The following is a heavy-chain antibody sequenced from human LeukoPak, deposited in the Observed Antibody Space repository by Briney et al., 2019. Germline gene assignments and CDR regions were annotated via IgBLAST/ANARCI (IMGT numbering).Heavy chain of an antibody. Sequence: GGSLRLSCAASGFAFSSYEMNWVRQAPGKGLEWVSYIRSTSNTIYYADSVKGRFTISRDNAKNTLYLQMNSLRAEDTAVYYCAHGSMYQLDYWGQGTLVTVSS. V-gene: IGHV3-48*03. CDR3: AHGSMYQLDY. J-gene: IGHJ4*02. D-gene: IGHD2-2*01. CDR2: IRSTSNTI. CDR1: GFAFSSYE.